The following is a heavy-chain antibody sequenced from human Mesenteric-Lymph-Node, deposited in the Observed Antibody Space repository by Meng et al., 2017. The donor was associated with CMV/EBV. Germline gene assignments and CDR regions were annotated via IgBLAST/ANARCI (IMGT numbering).Heavy chain of an antibody. Sequence: GESLKISCAASGVTFSSYSMNWVRQAPGKGLEWVAFIRYDGSNKYYADSVKGRFTISRDNSKNTLYLQMNSLRAEDTAVYYCAKESKGITFGGLYYYYGMDVWGQGTTVTVSS. CDR1: GVTFSSYS. CDR3: AKESKGITFGGLYYYYGMDV. CDR2: IRYDGSNK. D-gene: IGHD3-16*01. J-gene: IGHJ6*02. V-gene: IGHV3-30*02.